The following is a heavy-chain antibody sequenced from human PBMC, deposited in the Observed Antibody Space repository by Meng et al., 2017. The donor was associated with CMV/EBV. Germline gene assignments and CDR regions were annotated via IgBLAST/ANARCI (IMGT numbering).Heavy chain of an antibody. CDR1: GCTVSSYA. CDR3: AKDRAAVGYKGSDY. CDR2: IRGSGGST. J-gene: IGHJ4*02. Sequence: SGCTVSSYAMSWVHQAPGKGLEGVSAIRGSGGSTYYADSVKGRFTISRDNSKNTLYLQMNSLRAEDTAVYYCAKDRAAVGYKGSDYWGQGTLVTVSS. D-gene: IGHD6-13*01. V-gene: IGHV3-23*01.